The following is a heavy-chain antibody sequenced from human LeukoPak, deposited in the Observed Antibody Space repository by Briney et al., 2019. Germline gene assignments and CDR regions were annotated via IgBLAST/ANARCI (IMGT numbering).Heavy chain of an antibody. CDR1: GGTFNFYT. D-gene: IGHD6-13*01. CDR3: AASSSWSAEYFQH. CDR2: IIPIFGTA. Sequence: SVEVSCKASGGTFNFYTISWVRQAPGQGLEWMGRIIPIFGTANYAQNFQGRVTITTDESTNTAYMELSSLRSEDTAVYYCAASSSWSAEYFQHWGQGTLVTVSS. V-gene: IGHV1-69*05. J-gene: IGHJ1*01.